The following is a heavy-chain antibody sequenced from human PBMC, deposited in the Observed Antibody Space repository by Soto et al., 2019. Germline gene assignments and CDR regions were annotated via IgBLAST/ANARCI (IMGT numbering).Heavy chain of an antibody. D-gene: IGHD3-10*01. CDR3: AKGKSTGDIDWFDP. V-gene: IGHV3-23*01. CDR2: LIGGHYGT. CDR1: GFTLQNYA. Sequence: GGSLRLCCTASGFTLQNYAMAWVRQAPGKGQEWVSTLIGGHYGTAYSYSVKGRFTVSRYNSKNCLYLQMNSLGVKDTARYFCAKGKSTGDIDWFDPWGQGSQDTVSS. J-gene: IGHJ5*02.